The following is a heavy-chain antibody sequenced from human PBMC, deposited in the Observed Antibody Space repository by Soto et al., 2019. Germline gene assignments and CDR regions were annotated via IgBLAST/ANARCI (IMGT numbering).Heavy chain of an antibody. V-gene: IGHV3-7*01. J-gene: IGHJ4*01. D-gene: IGHD5-18*01. Sequence: VQLVESGGGLVQPGGSLKMSCEASGFTFSWYWMSWVRQAPGQGLEWVANIKFEGSEKHYVDSVKGLFTISRDNAKNTLYLQMNSLRAEGTAVYNCARETGYNTVDTPLNIYLDYWGTGTLVNVS. CDR2: IKFEGSEK. CDR1: GFTFSWYW. CDR3: ARETGYNTVDTPLNIYLDY.